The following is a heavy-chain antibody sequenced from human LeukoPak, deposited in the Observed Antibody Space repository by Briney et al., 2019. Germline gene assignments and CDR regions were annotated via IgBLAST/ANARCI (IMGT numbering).Heavy chain of an antibody. Sequence: SETLSLTCAVYGGSFSGYYRNWIRQPPGKGLEWIGEINHSGSTNYNPSLKSRVTISVDTSKNQVSLKLSSVTAADTAVYYCARDEGGGGYWGQGTLVTVSS. J-gene: IGHJ4*02. CDR1: GGSFSGYY. CDR3: ARDEGGGGY. CDR2: INHSGST. V-gene: IGHV4-34*01. D-gene: IGHD3-16*01.